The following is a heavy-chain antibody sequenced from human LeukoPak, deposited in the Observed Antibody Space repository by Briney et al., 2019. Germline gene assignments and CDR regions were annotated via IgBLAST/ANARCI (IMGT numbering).Heavy chain of an antibody. D-gene: IGHD2-15*01. J-gene: IGHJ2*01. Sequence: GGALRLSCADSGDTSRMDGMNWVREVPEEGLEWVSHILANVVVTTDADPAKGTSTMSRDNSTNTMSLTMNSLRAEDTAVYYCAKNLLGSVAYSWYFDLWGCGTLVTVSS. CDR1: GDTSRMDG. CDR2: ILANVVVT. V-gene: IGHV3-23*01. CDR3: AKNLLGSVAYSWYFDL.